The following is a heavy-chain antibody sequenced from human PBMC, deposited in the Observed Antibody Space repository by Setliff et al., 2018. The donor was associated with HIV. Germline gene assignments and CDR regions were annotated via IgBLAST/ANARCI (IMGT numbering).Heavy chain of an antibody. CDR1: GFTFSSYA. Sequence: GGSLRLSCAASGFTFSSYAMSWVRQAPGKGLEWVSGIVGSGAGKYYADSVKGRITISRDNSKNTLYLQMTSLRTEDTAVYYCARDIEWLRLGAYFDYWGQGSLVTVSS. D-gene: IGHD5-12*01. CDR2: IVGSGAGK. CDR3: ARDIEWLRLGAYFDY. J-gene: IGHJ4*02. V-gene: IGHV3-23*01.